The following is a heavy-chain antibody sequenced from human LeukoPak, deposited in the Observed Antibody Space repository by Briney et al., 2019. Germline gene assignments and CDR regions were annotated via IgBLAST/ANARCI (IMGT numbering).Heavy chain of an antibody. CDR1: GFTFSSYG. V-gene: IGHV3-30*02. CDR3: AKVGVYYDRPDFDY. J-gene: IGHJ4*02. CDR2: IRYDGSNK. Sequence: PGGSLRLSCAASGFTFSSYGMHWVRQAPGKGLEWVALIRYDGSNKYYADSVKGRFTISRDNSKNTLYLQMNSLRAEDTAVYYCAKVGVYYDRPDFDYWGQGTLVTVSS. D-gene: IGHD3-22*01.